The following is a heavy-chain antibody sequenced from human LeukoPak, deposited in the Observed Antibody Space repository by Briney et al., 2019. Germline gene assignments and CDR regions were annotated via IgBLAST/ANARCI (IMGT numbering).Heavy chain of an antibody. CDR3: ARYSGDCSSTSCYYNWFDP. J-gene: IGHJ5*02. V-gene: IGHV3-21*01. D-gene: IGHD2-2*01. CDR1: GFTFSSYS. CDR2: ISSSSSYI. Sequence: GGSLRLSCAASGFTFSSYSMNWVRQAPGKGLEWVSSISSSSSYIYYADSVKGRFTISRDNAKNSLYLQMNSLRAEDTAVYYCARYSGDCSSTSCYYNWFDPRGQGTLVTVSS.